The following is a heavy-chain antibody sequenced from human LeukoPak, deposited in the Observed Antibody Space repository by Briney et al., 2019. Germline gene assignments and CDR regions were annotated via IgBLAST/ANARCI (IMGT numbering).Heavy chain of an antibody. J-gene: IGHJ4*02. CDR2: ISYDGSNK. Sequence: RTGGSLRLSCAASGFTFSSYGMHWVRQAPGKGLEWVAVISYDGSNKYYADSVKGRFTISRDNSKNTLCLQMNSLRAEDTAVYYCAKDEGGAPSYWGQGTLVTVSS. CDR1: GFTFSSYG. V-gene: IGHV3-30*18. CDR3: AKDEGGAPSY. D-gene: IGHD3-16*01.